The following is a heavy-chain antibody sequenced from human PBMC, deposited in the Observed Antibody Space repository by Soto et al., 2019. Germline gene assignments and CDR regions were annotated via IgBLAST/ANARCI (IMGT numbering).Heavy chain of an antibody. J-gene: IGHJ5*01. CDR3: AKGFIVVETVIRPDDAFDA. D-gene: IGHD2-21*02. Sequence: PGGSLRLSCAASGFTFGNYGMNWVRQAPGKGLEWVSGISGGGGSTYYADSVKGRFTISRDPSKNTIFLEMNSLRAEDTAVYYCAKGFIVVETVIRPDDAFDAWGQGTLVTVSS. CDR1: GFTFGNYG. CDR2: ISGGGGST. V-gene: IGHV3-23*01.